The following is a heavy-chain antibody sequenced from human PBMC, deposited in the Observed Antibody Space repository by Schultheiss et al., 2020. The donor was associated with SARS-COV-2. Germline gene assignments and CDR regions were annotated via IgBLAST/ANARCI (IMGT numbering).Heavy chain of an antibody. J-gene: IGHJ6*02. CDR3: ASWGGVIVRVNV. CDR1: GYTFTGYY. Sequence: ASVKVSCEASGYTFTGYYMHWVRQAPGQGLKWMGRINPNSGGTNYAQKFQGRVTMTRDTSISTAYMELSRLRSDDTAVYYCASWGGVIVRVNVWGQGTTVTVSS. CDR2: INPNSGGT. D-gene: IGHD3-16*02. V-gene: IGHV1-2*06.